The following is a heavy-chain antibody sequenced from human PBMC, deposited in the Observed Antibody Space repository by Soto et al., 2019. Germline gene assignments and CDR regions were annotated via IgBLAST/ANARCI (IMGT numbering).Heavy chain of an antibody. V-gene: IGHV3-30-3*01. CDR3: ARDIVATIRSDGMDV. D-gene: IGHD5-12*01. CDR1: GFTFSSYA. J-gene: IGHJ6*02. CDR2: ISYDGSNK. Sequence: GGSLRLSCAASGFTFSSYAIHWVRQAPGKGLEWVAVISYDGSNKYYADSVKGRFTISRDNSKNTLYLQMNSLRAEDTAVYYCARDIVATIRSDGMDVWGQGTTVTVSS.